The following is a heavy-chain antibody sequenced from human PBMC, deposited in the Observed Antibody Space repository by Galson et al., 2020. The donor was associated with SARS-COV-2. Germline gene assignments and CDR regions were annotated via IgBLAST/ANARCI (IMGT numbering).Heavy chain of an antibody. V-gene: IGHV4-38-2*01. J-gene: IGHJ6*02. Sequence: SETLSLTCAVSGFSVTRGHFWGWIRQPPGKGLEWIGNFYQDGTAYYNPSLKSRVSISIDTSSNLFSLRLRSVTAADTGVYYCARHAAECSAGICTHHYFAAMDVWGQGTTVIVSS. CDR2: FYQDGTA. CDR1: GFSVTRGHF. CDR3: ARHAAECSAGICTHHYFAAMDV. D-gene: IGHD2-8*02.